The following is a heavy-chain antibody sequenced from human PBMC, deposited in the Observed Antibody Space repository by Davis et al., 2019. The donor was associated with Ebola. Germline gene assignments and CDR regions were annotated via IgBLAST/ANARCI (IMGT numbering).Heavy chain of an antibody. V-gene: IGHV4-39*07. Sequence: SETLSLTCTVSGGSFTSRSYSCGWIRHPPGEGLEYIASISYSGSTSYKPYLKSRVTISIDTSKKQFSLKLSSVTAADTAVYYCPSSHSYGDYDYWGQGTLVIVSS. CDR2: ISYSGST. J-gene: IGHJ4*02. CDR3: PSSHSYGDYDY. CDR1: GGSFTSRSYS. D-gene: IGHD4-17*01.